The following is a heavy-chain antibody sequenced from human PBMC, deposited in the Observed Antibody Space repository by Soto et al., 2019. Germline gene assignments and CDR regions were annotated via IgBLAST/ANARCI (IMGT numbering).Heavy chain of an antibody. Sequence: EVQLVESGGGLVQPGRSLRLSCAVSGFIFDDYAMHWVRQAPGKGLEWVSGISWNSGSIGYADSVKGRFTISRDNAXNSLYLQMNSLRAEDTALYYCAKDQMLSGWGYFDLWGRGTLVTVSS. V-gene: IGHV3-9*01. J-gene: IGHJ2*01. CDR1: GFIFDDYA. CDR3: AKDQMLSGWGYFDL. D-gene: IGHD6-19*01. CDR2: ISWNSGSI.